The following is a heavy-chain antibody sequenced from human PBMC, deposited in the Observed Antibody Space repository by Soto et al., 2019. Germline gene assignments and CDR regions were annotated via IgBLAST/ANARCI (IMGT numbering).Heavy chain of an antibody. CDR1: GFAFSSYA. CDR3: AKDRSRRWYSSSWFLSD. D-gene: IGHD6-13*01. V-gene: IGHV3-23*01. CDR2: ISGSGGST. Sequence: HPGGSLRLSCAASGFAFSSYAMSWVRQAPGKGLEWVSAISGSGGSTYYADSVKGRFTISRDNSKNTLYLQMNSLRAEDTAVYYCAKDRSRRWYSSSWFLSDWGQGTLVTVSS. J-gene: IGHJ4*02.